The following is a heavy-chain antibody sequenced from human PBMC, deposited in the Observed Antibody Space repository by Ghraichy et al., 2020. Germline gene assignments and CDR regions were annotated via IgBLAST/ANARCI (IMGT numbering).Heavy chain of an antibody. V-gene: IGHV1-69*13. CDR2: IIPIFGTA. CDR1: GGTFSSYA. D-gene: IGHD2-21*02. J-gene: IGHJ3*02. Sequence: SVKVSCKASGGTFSSYAISWVQQAPGQGLEWMGGIIPIFGTANYAQKFQGRVTITADESTSTAYMELSSLRSEDTAVYYCARVGIVVVTATLDAFDIWGQGTMVTVSS. CDR3: ARVGIVVVTATLDAFDI.